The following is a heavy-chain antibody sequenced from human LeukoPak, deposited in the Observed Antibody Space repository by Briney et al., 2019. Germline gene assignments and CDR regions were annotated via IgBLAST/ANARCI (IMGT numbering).Heavy chain of an antibody. J-gene: IGHJ4*02. D-gene: IGHD3-22*01. CDR2: IYYSGST. CDR1: GGSISSSSYY. V-gene: IGHV4-39*07. Sequence: PSETLSLTRTVSGGSISSSSYYWGWIRQPPGKGLEWIGSIYYSGSTYYNPSLKSRVTISVDTSKNQFSLKLSSVTAADTAVYYCARGHSYYDNSGYSGIDYWGQGTLVTVSS. CDR3: ARGHSYYDNSGYSGIDY.